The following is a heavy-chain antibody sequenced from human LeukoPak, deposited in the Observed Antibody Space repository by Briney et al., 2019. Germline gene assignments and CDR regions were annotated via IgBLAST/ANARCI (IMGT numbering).Heavy chain of an antibody. CDR3: ARLTRTMSLGIDY. J-gene: IGHJ4*02. D-gene: IGHD3-10*02. CDR1: GGSFSGYY. V-gene: IGHV4-34*01. CDR2: INHSGST. Sequence: PSETLSLTCALYGGSFSGYYWSWIRQPPGKGLEWIGEINHSGSTNYNPSLKSRVTISVDTSKNQFSLKLSSVTAADTAVYYCARLTRTMSLGIDYWGQGTLVTVSS.